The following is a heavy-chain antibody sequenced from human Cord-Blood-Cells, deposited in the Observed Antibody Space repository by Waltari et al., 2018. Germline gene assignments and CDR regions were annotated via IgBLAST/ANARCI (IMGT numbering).Heavy chain of an antibody. V-gene: IGHV4-39*01. D-gene: IGHD3-3*01. CDR2: IYYNGCT. CDR3: ARGRIFGVVIEGWFDP. Sequence: QLQLQESGPRLVKPSETMSIPCTVSGGPLSSSSYYWGRIRQPLGRGLEWIGSIYYNGCTYYNPSLKSRVTISVDTSKNQFSLKLSSVTAADTAVYYCARGRIFGVVIEGWFDPWGQGTLVTVSS. CDR1: GGPLSSSSYY. J-gene: IGHJ5*02.